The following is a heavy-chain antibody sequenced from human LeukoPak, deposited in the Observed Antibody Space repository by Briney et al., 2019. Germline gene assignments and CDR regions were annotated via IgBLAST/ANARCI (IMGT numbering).Heavy chain of an antibody. Sequence: ASVKVSCKASGYTFTSYGISWVRQAPGQGLEWLGWISAYNGNTNYAQKLQGRVTMTTDTSTSTAYMELRSLRSDDTAVYYCARGMGYCSSTSCPNDYWGQGTLDTVSS. CDR1: GYTFTSYG. CDR2: ISAYNGNT. V-gene: IGHV1-18*01. J-gene: IGHJ4*02. D-gene: IGHD2-2*01. CDR3: ARGMGYCSSTSCPNDY.